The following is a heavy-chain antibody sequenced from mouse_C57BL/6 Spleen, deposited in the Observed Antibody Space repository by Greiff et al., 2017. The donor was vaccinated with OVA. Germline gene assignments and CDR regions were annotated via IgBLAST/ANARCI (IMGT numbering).Heavy chain of an antibody. J-gene: IGHJ3*01. CDR1: GYTFTSYD. CDR3: ARSIDGYYERFAY. CDR2: IYPRDGST. V-gene: IGHV1-85*01. Sequence: QVQLKESGPELVKPGASVKLSCKASGYTFTSYDINWVKQRPGQGLEWIGWIYPRDGSTKYNEKFKGKATLTVDTSSSTAYMELHSLTSEDSAVYFCARSIDGYYERFAYWGQGTLVTVSA. D-gene: IGHD2-3*01.